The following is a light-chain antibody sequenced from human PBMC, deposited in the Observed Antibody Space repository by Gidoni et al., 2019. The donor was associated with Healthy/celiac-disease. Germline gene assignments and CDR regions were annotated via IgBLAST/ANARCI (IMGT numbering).Light chain of an antibody. CDR2: DAS. V-gene: IGKV3-11*01. CDR3: QQRSNWPPFT. Sequence: EIVLTQSPATLSLSPGERATITCSASQSVSSYLAWYQQKPGQAPRLLIYDASNRATGIPARFSVSGSGTGFTLTISILGPEDFAVYYFQQRSNWPPFTFGQGTRLEIK. CDR1: QSVSSY. J-gene: IGKJ5*01.